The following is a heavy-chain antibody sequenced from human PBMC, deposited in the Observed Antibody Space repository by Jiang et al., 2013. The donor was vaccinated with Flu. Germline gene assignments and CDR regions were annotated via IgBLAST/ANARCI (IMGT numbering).Heavy chain of an antibody. J-gene: IGHJ5*02. Sequence: KPSETLSLTCAVYGGSFSGYYWSWIRQPPGKGLEWIGEINHSGSTNYNPSLKSRVTISVDTSKNQFSLKLSSVTAADTAVYYCARASSWGGFDPWGQGTLVTVSS. CDR2: INHSGST. CDR1: GGSFSGYY. V-gene: IGHV4-34*01. D-gene: IGHD7-27*01. CDR3: ARASSWGGFDP.